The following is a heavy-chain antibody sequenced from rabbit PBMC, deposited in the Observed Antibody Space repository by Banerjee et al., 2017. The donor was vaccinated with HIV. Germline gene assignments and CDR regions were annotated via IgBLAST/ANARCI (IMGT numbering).Heavy chain of an antibody. CDR2: ILSGSGATT. V-gene: IGHV1S45*01. D-gene: IGHD1-1*01. Sequence: QEQLEESGGDLVKPEGSLTLTCTASGIDFSSYYYMCWVRQAPGKGLEWIACILSGSGATTFYASWAKGRFTISKTSSTTVTLQMTDLTAADTATYFCARGAVASSSAYGWYPDYFNLWGPGTLVTVS. J-gene: IGHJ4*01. CDR3: ARGAVASSSAYGWYPDYFNL. CDR1: GIDFSSYYY.